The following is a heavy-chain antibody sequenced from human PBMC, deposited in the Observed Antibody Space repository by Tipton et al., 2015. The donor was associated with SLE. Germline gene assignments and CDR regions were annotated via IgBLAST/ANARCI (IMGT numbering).Heavy chain of an antibody. Sequence: QSGAEVKKPGASVKVSCKASGYTFASYGINWVRQAPGQGLEWMGWISGYNGETIYAQKSQGRVIMTIDTSTSTVYMELRSLRSDDTVVYYCAKEGPEILGWLHWGQGTQITVSS. J-gene: IGHJ4*02. D-gene: IGHD3-16*01. CDR2: ISGYNGET. CDR3: AKEGPEILGWLH. CDR1: GYTFASYG. V-gene: IGHV1-18*01.